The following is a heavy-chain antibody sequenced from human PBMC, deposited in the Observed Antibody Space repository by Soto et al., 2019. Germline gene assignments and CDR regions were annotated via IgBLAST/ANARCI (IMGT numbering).Heavy chain of an antibody. D-gene: IGHD6-13*01. CDR1: GFTFSRNG. J-gene: IGHJ4*02. CDR3: ARDRSSSWSFDY. V-gene: IGHV3-30*03. CDR2: ISYDGSDK. Sequence: QVQLVESGGGVVQPGRSLRLSCAASGFTFSRNGMHWVRQAPGKGLEWLAVISYDGSDKYYADSVKGRFTISRDNSKNTLYLQMNSLRAEDMAVYYCARDRSSSWSFDYWGQGTLVTVSS.